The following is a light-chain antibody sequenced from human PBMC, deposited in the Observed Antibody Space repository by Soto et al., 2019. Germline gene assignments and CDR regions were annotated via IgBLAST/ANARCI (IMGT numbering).Light chain of an antibody. CDR2: DVS. Sequence: QSALTQPASVSGSPGQSITISCTGTSSDVGGYHYVSWYQQHPGKAPKLMIYDVSNRPSGVSNRFSGSKSDNTASLTISGQPADDEADYYCSSYTSSSTRVFGPGTKLTVL. J-gene: IGLJ3*02. CDR1: SSDVGGYHY. V-gene: IGLV2-14*01. CDR3: SSYTSSSTRV.